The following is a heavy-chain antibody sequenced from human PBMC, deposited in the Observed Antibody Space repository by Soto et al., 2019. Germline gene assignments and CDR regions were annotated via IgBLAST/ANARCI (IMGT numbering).Heavy chain of an antibody. CDR3: AHSRNLITEDAQVGDFDY. CDR1: GFSLTTAGVG. J-gene: IGHJ4*02. D-gene: IGHD3-10*01. CDR2: IYWDDDE. Sequence: QINLKESGPTLVKPTQTLTLTCSFSGFSLTTAGVGVGWVRQSPGEALEWLALIYWDDDERYSPSLKTRLTITQYTSKNQVVLKMTNMAPVDTATYYCAHSRNLITEDAQVGDFDYWGQGTLVTVSS. V-gene: IGHV2-5*02.